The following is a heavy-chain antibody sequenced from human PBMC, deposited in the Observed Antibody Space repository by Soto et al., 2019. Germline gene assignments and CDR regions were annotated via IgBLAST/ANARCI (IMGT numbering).Heavy chain of an antibody. CDR2: INPSGGST. CDR3: PRRGSYSGSYYDY. CDR1: GYTFTIYY. J-gene: IGHJ4*02. V-gene: IGHV1-46*01. D-gene: IGHD1-26*01. Sequence: XSVKVSCKASGYTFTIYYMHWVRQAPVQGLEWMGIINPSGGSTSYSQKFQGRVTMTRNTSTSTVYMELSSLRSEDTAVYYCPRRGSYSGSYYDYWGEGSLVTDSS.